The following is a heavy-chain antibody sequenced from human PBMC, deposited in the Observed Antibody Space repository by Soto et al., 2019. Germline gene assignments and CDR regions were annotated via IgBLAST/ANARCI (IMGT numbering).Heavy chain of an antibody. J-gene: IGHJ6*03. CDR3: ARGVPGTLDYYYYYYMDG. D-gene: IGHD1-7*01. CDR1: GDSVSSNSAA. Sequence: SQTLSLTCAISGDSVSSNSAAWNWIRQSPSRGLEWLGRTYYRSKWYNDYAVSVKSRITINPDTSKNQFSLQLNSVTPEDTAVYYCARGVPGTLDYYYYYYMDGWGKGTTVTVS. V-gene: IGHV6-1*01. CDR2: TYYRSKWYN.